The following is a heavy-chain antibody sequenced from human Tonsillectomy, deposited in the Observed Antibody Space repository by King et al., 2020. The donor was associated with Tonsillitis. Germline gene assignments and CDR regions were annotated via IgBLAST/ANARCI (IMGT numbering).Heavy chain of an antibody. CDR2: INPNSGGT. D-gene: IGHD3-22*01. J-gene: IGHJ1*01. CDR3: ARDGGGGYYDSSGYVPAEYFQH. CDR1: GYTFTGYY. Sequence: QLVQSGAEVKKPGASVKVSCKASGYTFTGYYMHWVRQAPGQGLEWMGWINPNSGGTNYAQKFQGRVTMTRDTSISTAYMELSRLRSDDTAVYYCARDGGGGYYDSSGYVPAEYFQHWGQGTLVTVSS. V-gene: IGHV1-2*02.